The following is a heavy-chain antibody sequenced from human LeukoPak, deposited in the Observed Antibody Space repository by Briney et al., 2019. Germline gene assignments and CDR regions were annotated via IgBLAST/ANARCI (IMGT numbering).Heavy chain of an antibody. J-gene: IGHJ4*02. Sequence: SESLPLTCTVSGGTISSYYWSWIRQPPGKGLEWIGYIYYSGSTNYNPSLKSRVTISVDTSKNQFSLKLSSVTAADTAVYYCASIAAAGPPGFDYWGQGTLVTVSS. CDR3: ASIAAAGPPGFDY. CDR2: IYYSGST. D-gene: IGHD6-13*01. V-gene: IGHV4-59*08. CDR1: GGTISSYY.